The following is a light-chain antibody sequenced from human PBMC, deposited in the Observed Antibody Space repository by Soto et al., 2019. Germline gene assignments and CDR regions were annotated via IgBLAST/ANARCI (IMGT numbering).Light chain of an antibody. J-gene: IGKJ2*01. V-gene: IGKV3-11*01. CDR1: QSVNSY. CDR2: DTS. Sequence: EIVLTQSPATLSLSPGERATLSCRASQSVNSYLASEPQKCGQAPRLLIYDTSNRATDIPDRFNGSGDGTDFSLTTSSLEPGDFAVYYCQQRSSWPTFGQGTRLEIK. CDR3: QQRSSWPT.